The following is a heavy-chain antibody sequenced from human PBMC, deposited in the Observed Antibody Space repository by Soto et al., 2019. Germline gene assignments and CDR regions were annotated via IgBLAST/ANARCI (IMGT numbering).Heavy chain of an antibody. CDR3: ATFYEGDCTTTTCYGDFDY. CDR2: IIPMFGIT. D-gene: IGHD2-2*01. J-gene: IGHJ4*02. CDR1: GGTFNRYS. Sequence: QVHLVQAGAEVKKPGSSVKVSCRASGGTFNRYSISWVRQAPGQGLEWMGRIIPMFGITNYAQKFQGRVMITADKSANTVYMEVSGLRSEDTAMYYCATFYEGDCTTTTCYGDFDYWGQGTLVTVSS. V-gene: IGHV1-69*02.